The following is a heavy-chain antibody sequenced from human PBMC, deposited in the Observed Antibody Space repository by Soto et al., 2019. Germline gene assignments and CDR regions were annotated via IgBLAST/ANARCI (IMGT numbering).Heavy chain of an antibody. V-gene: IGHV1-18*01. CDR3: ARRSPILGSPTYYYGMDV. CDR1: GYTFTSYG. J-gene: IGHJ6*02. Sequence: QVQLVQSGAEVKKPGASVKVSCKASGYTFTSYGISWVRQAPGLGLEWMGWISAYNGNTNYAQKLQGRVTMTTDTSTSTDYMELRSLRSDDTAVYYCARRSPILGSPTYYYGMDVWGQGTTVTVSS. D-gene: IGHD3-10*01. CDR2: ISAYNGNT.